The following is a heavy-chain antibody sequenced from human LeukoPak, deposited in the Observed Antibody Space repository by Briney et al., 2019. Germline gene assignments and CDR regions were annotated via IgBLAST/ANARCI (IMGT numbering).Heavy chain of an antibody. CDR2: IYHSGST. Sequence: SETLSLTCTVSGYSISSGYYWGWIRQPPGKGLEWIGSIYHSGSTYYNPSLKSRVTISVDTSKNQFSLKLSSVTAADTAVYYCARDPLYCSGGSCYQIYYMDVWGKGTTVTVSS. CDR3: ARDPLYCSGGSCYQIYYMDV. V-gene: IGHV4-38-2*02. D-gene: IGHD2-15*01. J-gene: IGHJ6*03. CDR1: GYSISSGYY.